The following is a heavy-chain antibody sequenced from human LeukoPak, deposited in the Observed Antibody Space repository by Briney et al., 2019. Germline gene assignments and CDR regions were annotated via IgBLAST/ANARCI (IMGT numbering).Heavy chain of an antibody. D-gene: IGHD3-10*01. CDR2: IYHSGST. Sequence: PSETLSLTCTVSGYSISSGYYWGWIRQPPGKGLEWIGSIYHSGSTYYNPSLKSRVTISVDTSKNQFSLKLSSVTAADTAVYYCARAGYYYGSGRKRDYYGMDVWGQGTTVTVSS. CDR3: ARAGYYYGSGRKRDYYGMDV. J-gene: IGHJ6*02. V-gene: IGHV4-38-2*02. CDR1: GYSISSGYY.